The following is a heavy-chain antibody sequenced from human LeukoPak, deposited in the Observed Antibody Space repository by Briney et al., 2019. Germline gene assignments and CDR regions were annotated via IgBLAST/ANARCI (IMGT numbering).Heavy chain of an antibody. V-gene: IGHV3-30-3*01. D-gene: IGHD6-13*01. Sequence: GGSLRLSCAASGFTFSSYAMHWVRQAPGKGLEWVAVISYDGSNKYYADSVKGRFTISRDNSKNTLYLQMNSLRAEDTAVYYCARDPRGAADTYGMDVWGQGTTVTVSS. CDR3: ARDPRGAADTYGMDV. CDR1: GFTFSSYA. J-gene: IGHJ6*02. CDR2: ISYDGSNK.